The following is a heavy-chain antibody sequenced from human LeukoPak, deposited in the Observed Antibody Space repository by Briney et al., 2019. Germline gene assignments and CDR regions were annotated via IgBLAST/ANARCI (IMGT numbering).Heavy chain of an antibody. CDR2: VSYDESNR. CDR3: VRDPGSSGWNVQNFDH. CDR1: GFTFGNNA. V-gene: IGHV3-30-3*01. D-gene: IGHD6-19*01. Sequence: GGSLRLFCEASGFTFGNNAMHWVRQSPGKGLEWVAGVSYDESNRQYGDSVKGRFTVSRDNFKNTLYLQMNSLTAEDTAVYYCVRDPGSSGWNVQNFDHWGQGTPVIVSA. J-gene: IGHJ4*02.